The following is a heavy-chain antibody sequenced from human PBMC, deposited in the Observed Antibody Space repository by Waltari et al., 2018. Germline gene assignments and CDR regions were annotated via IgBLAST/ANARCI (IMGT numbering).Heavy chain of an antibody. D-gene: IGHD6-6*01. CDR1: GDSISSGKYY. J-gene: IGHJ4*02. CDR2: IYYSGST. V-gene: IGHV4-31*03. Sequence: QVQLQESGPGLVKPSQTLSLTCTVSGDSISSGKYYWSWIRQHPGKGLEWIGYIYYSGSTYSNPSLKSRVTISVDTSKNQFSLKLSSVTAADTAVYYCARGPPHYSSSPGSWREDDYFDYWGQGTLVTVSS. CDR3: ARGPPHYSSSPGSWREDDYFDY.